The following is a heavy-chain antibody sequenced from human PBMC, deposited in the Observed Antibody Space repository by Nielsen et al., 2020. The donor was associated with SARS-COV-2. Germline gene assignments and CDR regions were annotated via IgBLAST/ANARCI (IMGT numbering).Heavy chain of an antibody. D-gene: IGHD3-10*01. CDR1: GGSISSGGYY. Sequence: SETLSLTCTVSGGSISSGGYYWSWIRQHPGKGLEWIGYIYYSGSTYYNPSLKSRVTISVDTSKNQFSLKLSSVTAADTAVYYCARVVRGWFGDVNAFDIWGQGTMVTVSS. CDR3: ARVVRGWFGDVNAFDI. V-gene: IGHV4-31*03. CDR2: IYYSGST. J-gene: IGHJ3*02.